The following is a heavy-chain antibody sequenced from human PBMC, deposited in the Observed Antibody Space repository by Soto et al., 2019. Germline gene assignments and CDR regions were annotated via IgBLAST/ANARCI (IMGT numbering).Heavy chain of an antibody. J-gene: IGHJ4*02. V-gene: IGHV1-69*02. CDR2: IIPIIGII. CDR1: GGTFSTYT. Sequence: ASVKVSCKASGGTFSTYTITWVRQAPGQGLEWMGRIIPIIGIINYAQKFQGRVTITADKFTGTAYMELSSLRSEDTAVYYCAGRYPKSGAARPYYFDYWGQGTLVTVSS. D-gene: IGHD6-6*01. CDR3: AGRYPKSGAARPYYFDY.